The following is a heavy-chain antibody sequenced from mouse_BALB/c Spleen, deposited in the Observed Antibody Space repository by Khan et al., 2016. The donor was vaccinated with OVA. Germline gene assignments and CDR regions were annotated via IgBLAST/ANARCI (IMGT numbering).Heavy chain of an antibody. D-gene: IGHD3-1*01. CDR2: IRYDGNS. Sequence: EVQLQESGPGLVKPSQSLSLTCSVTGYSITSGYFWNWIRQFPGNKLEWMGYIRYDGNSNYNPSLKNRISITRDTSKNQFFLKLNSVTPEDTATYYSARGGSSGPAWFAYWGQGTLVTVSA. CDR3: ARGGSSGPAWFAY. CDR1: GYSITSGYF. V-gene: IGHV3-6*02. J-gene: IGHJ3*01.